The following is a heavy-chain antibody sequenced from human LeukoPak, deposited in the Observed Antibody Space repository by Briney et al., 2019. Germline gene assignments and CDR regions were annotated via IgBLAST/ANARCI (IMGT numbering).Heavy chain of an antibody. D-gene: IGHD3-22*01. CDR1: GFTVSSNY. CDR3: ARAQKGDYYDSSGYNALDY. V-gene: IGHV3-53*04. J-gene: IGHJ4*02. CDR2: IYSGGST. Sequence: GRSLRLSCAASGFTVSSNYMSWVRQAPGKGLEWVSVIYSGGSTYYADSVKGRFTISRHNSKNTLYLQMNSLRAEDTAVYYCARAQKGDYYDSSGYNALDYWGQGTLVTVSS.